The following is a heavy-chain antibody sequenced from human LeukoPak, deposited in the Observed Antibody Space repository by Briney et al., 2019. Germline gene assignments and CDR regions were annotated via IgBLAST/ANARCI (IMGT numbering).Heavy chain of an antibody. CDR3: ARDLVVVPAATRGYYGMDV. CDR2: ISGSGGST. V-gene: IGHV3-23*01. CDR1: GFTFSSYA. Sequence: GGSLRLSCAASGFTFSSYAMSWVRQAPGKGLEWVSAISGSGGSTYYADSVKGRFTISRDNAKNSLYLQMNSLRAEDTAVYYCARDLVVVPAATRGYYGMDVWGQGTTVTVSS. J-gene: IGHJ6*02. D-gene: IGHD2-2*01.